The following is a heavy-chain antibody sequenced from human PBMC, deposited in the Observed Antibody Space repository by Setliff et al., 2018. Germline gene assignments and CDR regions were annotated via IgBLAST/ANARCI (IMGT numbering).Heavy chain of an antibody. Sequence: GESLKISCEASGFTFSRYWMHWVRQAPGKGLVWVSHIHNDGTSTSYADSVKGRFTISRDNAKNTVYLEMNRLRAEDTAIYYCTRDWGGVGATNAFDIWGQGTMVTASS. CDR1: GFTFSRYW. CDR3: TRDWGGVGATNAFDI. CDR2: IHNDGTST. J-gene: IGHJ3*02. V-gene: IGHV3-74*01. D-gene: IGHD1-26*01.